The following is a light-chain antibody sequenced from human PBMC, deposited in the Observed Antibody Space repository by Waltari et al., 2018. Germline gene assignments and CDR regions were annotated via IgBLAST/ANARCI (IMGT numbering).Light chain of an antibody. CDR1: GSNIGTNT. Sequence: QSVLTQPPSASETPGQSVTISCSGSGSNIGTNTVIWYQQLPGTAPKLVLYCKNVRPPGAPDRFSGSKSGASASLAISGIQSEDEADYFCSAWDNSLNAHVFGGGTTVTVL. J-gene: IGLJ3*02. V-gene: IGLV1-44*01. CDR3: SAWDNSLNAHV. CDR2: CKN.